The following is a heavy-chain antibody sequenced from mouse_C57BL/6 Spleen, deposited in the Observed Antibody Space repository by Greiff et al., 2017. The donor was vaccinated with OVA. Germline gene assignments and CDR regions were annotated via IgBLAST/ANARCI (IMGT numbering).Heavy chain of an antibody. J-gene: IGHJ2*01. V-gene: IGHV3-6*01. CDR3: AREITTVVGYFDY. D-gene: IGHD1-1*01. Sequence: DVQLQESGPGLVKPSQSLSLTCSVTGYSITSGYYWNWIRQFPGNKLEWMGYISYDGSNNYNPSLKNRISITRDTSKNQFFLKLNSVTTEDTATYYCAREITTVVGYFDYWGQGTTLTVSS. CDR2: ISYDGSN. CDR1: GYSITSGYY.